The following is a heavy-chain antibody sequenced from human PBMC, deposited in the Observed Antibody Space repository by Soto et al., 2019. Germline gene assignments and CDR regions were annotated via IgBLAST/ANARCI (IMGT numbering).Heavy chain of an antibody. CDR2: ISGDGVSK. J-gene: IGHJ4*02. CDR1: GFTFSNYG. Sequence: LRLSCAASGFTFSNYGMHWVRQAPVKGLEWVAVISGDGVSKYYADSVQGRFTISRDNSESAVFLQMNSLRPDDTALYFCARAYYFGSGTSYTLYYWGQGTQVTVYS. D-gene: IGHD3-10*01. CDR3: ARAYYFGSGTSYTLYY. V-gene: IGHV3-30*03.